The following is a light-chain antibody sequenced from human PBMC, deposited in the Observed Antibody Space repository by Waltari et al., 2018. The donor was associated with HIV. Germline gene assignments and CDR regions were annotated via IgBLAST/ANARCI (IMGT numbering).Light chain of an antibody. CDR2: WAS. V-gene: IGKV4-1*01. Sequence: DIVMTKSPDSLAVSLGERATIKCKSSQSVLYSSNNKNYLAWYQQKPGQPPKLLIYWASTRESGVPDRFSGSGSGTDFTLTISSLQAEDVAVYYCQQYYSTLLITFGQGTRLEIK. CDR1: QSVLYSSNNKNY. CDR3: QQYYSTLLIT. J-gene: IGKJ5*01.